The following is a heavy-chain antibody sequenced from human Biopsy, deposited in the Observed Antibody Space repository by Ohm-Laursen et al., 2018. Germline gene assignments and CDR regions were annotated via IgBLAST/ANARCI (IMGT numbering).Heavy chain of an antibody. Sequence: TLSLTCTVTGGSISRSSYYWDWIRQPPGKGLEWIGSIYYSGSTYYNPSLKSRVTISADRSKNQFSLKLTSVTAADTAMYYCARQEFATSPLDYWARDPWSPSPQ. J-gene: IGHJ4*02. D-gene: IGHD3-10*01. CDR3: ARQEFATSPLDY. CDR2: IYYSGST. V-gene: IGHV4-39*01. CDR1: GGSISRSSYY.